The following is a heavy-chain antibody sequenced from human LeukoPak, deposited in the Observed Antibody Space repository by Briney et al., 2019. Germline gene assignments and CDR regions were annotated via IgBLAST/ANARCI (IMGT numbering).Heavy chain of an antibody. Sequence: SETLSLTCAVYGGSFSGYYWSWIRQPPGKGLEWIGEINHSGSTNYNPSLKSRVTISIDTSKNQFSLELSSVTAADTAVFYCARVYSSSGYNWFDPWGQGTLVTVSS. V-gene: IGHV4-34*01. D-gene: IGHD6-6*01. J-gene: IGHJ5*02. CDR1: GGSFSGYY. CDR2: INHSGST. CDR3: ARVYSSSGYNWFDP.